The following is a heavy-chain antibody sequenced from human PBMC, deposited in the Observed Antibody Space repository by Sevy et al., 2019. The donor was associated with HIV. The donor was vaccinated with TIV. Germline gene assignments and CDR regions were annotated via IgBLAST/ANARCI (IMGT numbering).Heavy chain of an antibody. CDR1: GFTFGDYA. J-gene: IGHJ4*02. V-gene: IGHV3-49*03. CDR3: TRGRYTYVPFDY. D-gene: IGHD3-10*02. Sequence: GGSLRLSCTASGFTFGDYAMNWFRQAPGKGLEGVGFIRTKAYGGTTEYAASVKGRFTISRDDSKSIAYLQMNSLKTEDTAVYYCTRGRYTYVPFDYWGQGTLVTVSS. CDR2: IRTKAYGGTT.